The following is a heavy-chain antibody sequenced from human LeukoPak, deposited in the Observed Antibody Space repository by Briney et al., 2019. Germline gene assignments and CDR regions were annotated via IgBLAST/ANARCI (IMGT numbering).Heavy chain of an antibody. CDR3: ARDGGSTSLDY. CDR1: GYTFIGYY. Sequence: ASVKVSCKASGYTFIGYYMHWVRQAPGQGLEWMGWINPNSGGTNYAQRFQGRATMTRDTSISTAYMELSRLRSDDTAVYYCARDGGSTSLDYWGQGTLVTVSS. V-gene: IGHV1-2*02. D-gene: IGHD2-2*01. CDR2: INPNSGGT. J-gene: IGHJ4*02.